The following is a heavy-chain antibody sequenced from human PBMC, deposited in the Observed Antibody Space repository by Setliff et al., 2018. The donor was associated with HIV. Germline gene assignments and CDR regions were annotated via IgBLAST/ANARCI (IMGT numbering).Heavy chain of an antibody. Sequence: ASVKVSCKASGYTFTSYPMHWVRQAPGQGLEWMGVINTSGGSAGYAEKFQGRVTMTRDTSTSTVYMDLRNLRSEDTAVYYCARNQGDSSGWYAGDYWGHGTLVTVSS. D-gene: IGHD6-19*01. CDR3: ARNQGDSSGWYAGDY. J-gene: IGHJ4*01. CDR2: INTSGGSA. V-gene: IGHV1-46*01. CDR1: GYTFTSYP.